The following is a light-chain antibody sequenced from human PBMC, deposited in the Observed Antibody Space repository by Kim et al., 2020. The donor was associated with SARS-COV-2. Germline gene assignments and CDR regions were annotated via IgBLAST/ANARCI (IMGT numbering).Light chain of an antibody. CDR1: SNNVGDQG. CDR2: RNN. V-gene: IGLV10-54*01. Sequence: ATLTCIGNSNNVGDQGAAWLQQPQGHPPKLLFYRNNNRPSGISERLSASRSGNTDSLTITALQPEDEADYYCSAWDSSLSAWVLGGGTQLTVL. J-gene: IGLJ3*02. CDR3: SAWDSSLSAWV.